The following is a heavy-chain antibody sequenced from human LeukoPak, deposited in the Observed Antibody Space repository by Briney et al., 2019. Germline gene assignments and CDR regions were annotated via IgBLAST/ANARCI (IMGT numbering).Heavy chain of an antibody. V-gene: IGHV4-59*01. CDR2: IYYSGST. D-gene: IGHD3-16*01. J-gene: IGHJ4*02. Sequence: PSGTLSLTCAVYGGSISSYYWSWIRQPPGKGLEWIGYIYYSGSTNYNPSLKSRVTISVDTSKNQFSLKLSSVTAADTAVYYCARGGAYLFDYWGQGTLVTVS. CDR3: ARGGAYLFDY. CDR1: GGSISSYY.